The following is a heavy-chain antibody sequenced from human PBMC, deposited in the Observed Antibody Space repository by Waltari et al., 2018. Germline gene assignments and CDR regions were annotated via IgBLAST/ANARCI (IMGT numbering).Heavy chain of an antibody. CDR1: GFTFRNYE. D-gene: IGHD1-26*01. CDR2: ISSGASTI. Sequence: EVQLVESGGGLVQPGGSLRLFWAASGFTFRNYEMNWVRQAPGKVLEWVSYISSGASTIYYADSVKGRFTISRDNAKNSVYLQMNSLRAEDTAIYYCARGEGGANEYWGQGTLVTVSS. V-gene: IGHV3-48*03. J-gene: IGHJ4*02. CDR3: ARGEGGANEY.